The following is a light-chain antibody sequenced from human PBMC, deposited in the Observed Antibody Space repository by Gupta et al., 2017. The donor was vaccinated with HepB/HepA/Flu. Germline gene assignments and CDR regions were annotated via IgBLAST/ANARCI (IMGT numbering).Light chain of an antibody. CDR2: GAS. CDR1: QSVSSSY. CDR3: QQYGSSPWT. Sequence: VLSPSQVTLPLSPGEGATLSCRATQSVSSSYLAWYHQRPGQAPRLLIYGASSRATGISDRFSGSGSGTDFTLTISRLEPDDSAMYYCQQYGSSPWTFGQGTKVEIK. J-gene: IGKJ1*01. V-gene: IGKV3-20*01.